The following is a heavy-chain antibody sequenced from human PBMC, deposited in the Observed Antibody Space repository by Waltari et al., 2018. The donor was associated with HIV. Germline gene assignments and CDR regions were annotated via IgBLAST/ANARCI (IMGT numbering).Heavy chain of an antibody. CDR1: GASITSNNFY. Sequence: QLHESGPGLVKPSETLSLTCTVSGASITSNNFYWGWVRQPPGKGMEFIGTIYYSGNTYYNASLKPRVTRSVDRSKNQFFLHLRSVSAADTAIYFCARTHDFDRSGYSFDPWGQGILVRVSA. V-gene: IGHV4-39*07. CDR3: ARTHDFDRSGYSFDP. CDR2: IYYSGNT. J-gene: IGHJ5*02. D-gene: IGHD3-22*01.